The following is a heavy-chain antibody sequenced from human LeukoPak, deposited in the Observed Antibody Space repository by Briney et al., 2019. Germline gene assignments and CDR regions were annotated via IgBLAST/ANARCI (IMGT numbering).Heavy chain of an antibody. D-gene: IGHD6-19*01. V-gene: IGHV3-48*04. CDR1: GFIFNNYN. CDR2: ISSSTSPI. Sequence: GGSLRLSCAASGFIFNNYNMNWVRQAPGKGLEWVAYISSSTSPIYYAGSVKGRFTISRDNAKNSLYLQMTSLTADDTAVYYCAREQQLLYNSFYMGVWGRGTTVTVSS. CDR3: AREQQLLYNSFYMGV. J-gene: IGHJ6*03.